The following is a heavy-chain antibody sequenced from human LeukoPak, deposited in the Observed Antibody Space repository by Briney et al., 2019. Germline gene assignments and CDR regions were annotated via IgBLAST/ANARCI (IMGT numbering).Heavy chain of an antibody. CDR2: IYYSGST. CDR1: GGSISSYY. V-gene: IGHV4-59*01. CDR3: ARVPYYYGSADY. Sequence: PSETLSLTCTDSGGSISSYYWSWIRQPPGTGLEWIGYIYYSGSTNYNPSLKSRVTISVDTSKNQFSLKLSSVTAADTAVYYCARVPYYYGSADYWGQGTLVTVSS. J-gene: IGHJ4*02. D-gene: IGHD3-10*01.